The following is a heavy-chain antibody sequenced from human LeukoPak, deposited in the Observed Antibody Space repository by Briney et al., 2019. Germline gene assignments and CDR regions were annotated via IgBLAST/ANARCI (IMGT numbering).Heavy chain of an antibody. CDR2: MNPNSGAS. CDR3: ARAPRSWGFGY. CDR1: GYTFTSYD. V-gene: IGHV1-8*01. Sequence: ASVKVSCKASGYTFTSYDFNWLRQATGQGPEWMGWMNPNSGASGYAQKFQGRVTMTRSASINTAYMELTNLRSEDTAVYYCARAPRSWGFGYWGQGTLVTVSS. D-gene: IGHD7-27*01. J-gene: IGHJ4*02.